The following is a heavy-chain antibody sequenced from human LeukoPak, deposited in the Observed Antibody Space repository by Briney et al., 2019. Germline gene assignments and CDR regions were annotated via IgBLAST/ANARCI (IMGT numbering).Heavy chain of an antibody. CDR1: GYTFSSYG. CDR2: ISAYKGKT. D-gene: IGHD3-22*01. Sequence: ASVKVSCKASGYTFSSYGISWLRHAPGQGLEWMGWISAYKGKTNYAQKLQDRVTMTTDTSTSTAYMELRSLRPDDTAVYYCARADYESSRDYFDYWGQGTLVTVSS. V-gene: IGHV1-18*01. CDR3: ARADYESSRDYFDY. J-gene: IGHJ4*02.